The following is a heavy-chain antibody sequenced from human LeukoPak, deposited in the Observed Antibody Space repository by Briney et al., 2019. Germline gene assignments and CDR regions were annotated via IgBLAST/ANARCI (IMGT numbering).Heavy chain of an antibody. CDR3: ARDGGLQYCSSTSCQGGWFDP. V-gene: IGHV1-18*01. D-gene: IGHD2-2*01. Sequence: GASVKVSCKASGYTFTSYGISWVRQAPGQGLEWMGWISAYNGNTNYAQKLQGRVTMTTDTSTSTAYMELRSLRSDDTAVYYCARDGGLQYCSSTSCQGGWFDPWGQGTLVTVSS. J-gene: IGHJ5*02. CDR2: ISAYNGNT. CDR1: GYTFTSYG.